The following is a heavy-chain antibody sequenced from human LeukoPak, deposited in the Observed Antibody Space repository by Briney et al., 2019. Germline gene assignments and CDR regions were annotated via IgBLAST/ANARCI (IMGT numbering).Heavy chain of an antibody. CDR2: INPSDGFT. D-gene: IGHD3/OR15-3a*01. CDR3: ARAVDQDFDY. CDR1: GFSITDYF. Sequence: ASVRVACKTSGFSITDYFKHWVRQAPGQGLEWTGMINPSDGFTRQAQKFEGRVTITSDTSTSTVYMEMSSLTSEDTAVYYCARAVDQDFDYWGQGTLVTVSS. J-gene: IGHJ4*02. V-gene: IGHV1-46*01.